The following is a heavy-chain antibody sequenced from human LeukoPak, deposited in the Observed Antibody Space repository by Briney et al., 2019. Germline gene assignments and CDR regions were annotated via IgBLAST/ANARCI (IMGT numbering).Heavy chain of an antibody. CDR3: ARDFGWSGYNRPLDY. V-gene: IGHV1-3*01. CDR1: GYTFTSYA. Sequence: GASVKVSCKASGYTFTSYAMHWVRQAPGQRLEWMGWINAGNGNTKFSQKFQGRVTITRDTSASTAYMELSSLRSEDTAVYYCARDFGWSGYNRPLDYWGQGTLVTVSS. CDR2: INAGNGNT. D-gene: IGHD5-24*01. J-gene: IGHJ4*02.